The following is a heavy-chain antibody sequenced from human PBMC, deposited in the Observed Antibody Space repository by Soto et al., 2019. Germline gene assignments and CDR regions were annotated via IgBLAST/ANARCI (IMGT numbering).Heavy chain of an antibody. D-gene: IGHD3-9*01. J-gene: IGHJ4*02. Sequence: ASVKVSCKVSGYTLTELSMHWVRQAPGKGLEWMGGFDPEDGETIYAQKFQGRVTMTEDTSTDTAYMELSSLRSEDTAVYYCATAWAVTTGPLYWGQGXLVTVYS. CDR2: FDPEDGET. V-gene: IGHV1-24*01. CDR3: ATAWAVTTGPLY. CDR1: GYTLTELS.